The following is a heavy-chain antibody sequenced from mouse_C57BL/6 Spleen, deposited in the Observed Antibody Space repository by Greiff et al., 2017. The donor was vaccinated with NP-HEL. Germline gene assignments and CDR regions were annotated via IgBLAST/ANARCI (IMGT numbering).Heavy chain of an antibody. CDR3: ARDYYGTLYFDY. D-gene: IGHD1-1*01. Sequence: QVQLQQPGAELVRPGSSVKLSCKASGYTFTSYWMHWVKQRPIQGLEWIGNIDPSDSETHYNQKFKDKATLTVDKSSSTAYMQLSSLTSEDSAVYYCARDYYGTLYFDYWGQGTTLTVSS. CDR2: IDPSDSET. V-gene: IGHV1-52*01. CDR1: GYTFTSYW. J-gene: IGHJ2*01.